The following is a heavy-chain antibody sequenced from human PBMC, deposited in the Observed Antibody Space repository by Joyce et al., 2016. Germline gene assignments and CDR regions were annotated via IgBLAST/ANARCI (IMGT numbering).Heavy chain of an antibody. J-gene: IGHJ4*02. Sequence: EVQLVESGGGLVQPGGSLTLSCAASGFSFSSYSMNWVRQASGKGLEWVSYITSSSATMSYADSVKCRFTTSRDNAKNSVYLQMNSLRDEDTAVYYCARVRAIFGVGTVFDYWGQGTLVTVSS. CDR3: ARVRAIFGVGTVFDY. CDR2: ITSSSATM. V-gene: IGHV3-48*02. CDR1: GFSFSSYS. D-gene: IGHD3-3*01.